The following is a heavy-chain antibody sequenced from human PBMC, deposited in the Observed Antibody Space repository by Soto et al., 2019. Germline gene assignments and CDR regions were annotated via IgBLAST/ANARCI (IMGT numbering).Heavy chain of an antibody. V-gene: IGHV3-23*01. Sequence: GGSLRLSCAASGFTFNSFAMTWVRQAPGKGLEWVSIISNSGGSTYYADSVKGRLTISRDNSKNTLYLQMNSLRAEDTAVYYCAKPRYTYGSSLDPWGQGTLVTVSS. J-gene: IGHJ5*02. CDR1: GFTFNSFA. CDR3: AKPRYTYGSSLDP. CDR2: ISNSGGST. D-gene: IGHD5-18*01.